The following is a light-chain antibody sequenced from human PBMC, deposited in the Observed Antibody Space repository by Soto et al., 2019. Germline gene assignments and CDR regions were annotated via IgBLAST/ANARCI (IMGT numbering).Light chain of an antibody. CDR3: CSYAGSYTGV. V-gene: IGLV2-11*01. CDR2: DVS. Sequence: QSALTQPRSVSGSPGQSVTISCTGTSSDVGGYNYVSWYQQHTGKAPKLMLYDVSKRHSGVPDRFSGSKSGNTASLTISGLQAEDEADYYCCSYAGSYTGVFGGGTKHTVL. J-gene: IGLJ2*01. CDR1: SSDVGGYNY.